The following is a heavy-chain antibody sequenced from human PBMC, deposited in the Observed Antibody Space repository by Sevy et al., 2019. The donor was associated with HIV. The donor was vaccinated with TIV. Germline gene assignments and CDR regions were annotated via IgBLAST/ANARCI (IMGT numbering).Heavy chain of an antibody. Sequence: SETLSLTCTVSGGSISSGSYYWSWIRQPAGKGLEWIGRIYTSGSTNYNPSLKSRVTMSVDTSQNQFSLNLSSVTAADTAVYYCARDQWVGTGFDYWGQGTLVTVSS. CDR1: GGSISSGSYY. CDR3: ARDQWVGTGFDY. D-gene: IGHD3-10*01. CDR2: IYTSGST. J-gene: IGHJ4*02. V-gene: IGHV4-61*02.